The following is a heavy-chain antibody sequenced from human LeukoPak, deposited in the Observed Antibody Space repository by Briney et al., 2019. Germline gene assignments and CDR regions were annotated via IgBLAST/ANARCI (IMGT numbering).Heavy chain of an antibody. D-gene: IGHD2-2*01. Sequence: GASVKVSCKASGYTFTSYDINWVRQATGQGLEWMGWMNPNSGNTGYAQKFQGRVTMTRNTSISTAYMELSSLRSEDTAVYYCARALPDIVVVPAARYDPWGQGTLVTVSS. V-gene: IGHV1-8*01. CDR1: GYTFTSYD. CDR3: ARALPDIVVVPAARYDP. J-gene: IGHJ5*02. CDR2: MNPNSGNT.